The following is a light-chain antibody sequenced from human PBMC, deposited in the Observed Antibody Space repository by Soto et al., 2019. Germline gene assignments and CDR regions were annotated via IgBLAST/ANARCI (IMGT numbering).Light chain of an antibody. CDR1: QSVLSK. J-gene: IGKJ5*01. Sequence: EIVMTQSPATLSVSPGERATLSCRASQSVLSKLAWYQQKPGQAPRLLIYGAVTRATDIPGRFSGSGSGTEFTLTSSSLQSEDCAVYYCQQYNNWPITFGQGTRLEIK. V-gene: IGKV3-15*01. CDR2: GAV. CDR3: QQYNNWPIT.